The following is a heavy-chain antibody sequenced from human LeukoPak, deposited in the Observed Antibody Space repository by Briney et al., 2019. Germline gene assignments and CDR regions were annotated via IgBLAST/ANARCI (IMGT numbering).Heavy chain of an antibody. Sequence: GGSLRLSCAASGFIFSSFEMSWVRQAPGKGLQWVSYIDSSGNTRYYADSVKGRFTISRDNAQNSLYLQMNSLRVEDTAVYYCARSFRRYGMDVWGQGTTVTVSS. J-gene: IGHJ6*02. CDR2: IDSSGNTR. D-gene: IGHD3-10*01. CDR3: ARSFRRYGMDV. CDR1: GFIFSSFE. V-gene: IGHV3-48*03.